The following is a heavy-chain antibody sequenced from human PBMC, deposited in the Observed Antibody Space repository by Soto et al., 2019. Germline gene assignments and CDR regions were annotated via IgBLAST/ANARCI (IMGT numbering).Heavy chain of an antibody. D-gene: IGHD3-10*01. CDR3: ATGTQNFDY. CDR2: ISGSGGTT. V-gene: IGHV3-23*01. CDR1: GFTFTTRA. J-gene: IGHJ4*02. Sequence: PGGSLRLSCAASGFTFTTRAMSWVRQAPGKGLQWVSGISGSGGTTYYADSVKGRLTISRDNSKNMSYLQMNSLRDDDTAVYYCATGTQNFDYWGRGTRVTVYS.